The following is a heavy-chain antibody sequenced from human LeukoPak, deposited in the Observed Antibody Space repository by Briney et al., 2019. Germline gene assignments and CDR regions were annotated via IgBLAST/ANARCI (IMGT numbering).Heavy chain of an antibody. CDR2: ISFSGTNT. CDR3: AKEVKAGTNWFDP. V-gene: IGHV3-23*01. Sequence: GGPLRLSCAASGFTFSSYAMSWVRQAPGKGLEWVSAISFSGTNTYYADSVKGRFTISRDNSKNTLYLQMNSLRAEDTAVYFCAKEVKAGTNWFDPWGQGTLVTVSS. J-gene: IGHJ5*02. CDR1: GFTFSSYA. D-gene: IGHD6-13*01.